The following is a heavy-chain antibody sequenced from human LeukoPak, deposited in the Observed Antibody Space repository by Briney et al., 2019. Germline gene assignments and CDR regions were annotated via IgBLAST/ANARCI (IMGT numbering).Heavy chain of an antibody. J-gene: IGHJ4*02. CDR2: MNPNSGNT. V-gene: IGHV1-8*01. CDR3: ARSVRRYCSGGSCYFKHFDY. CDR1: GYTFTSYD. D-gene: IGHD2-15*01. Sequence: AASVKVSCKASGYTFTSYDINWVRQATGQGLEWMGWMNPNSGNTGYAQKFQGRVTMTRNTSISTAYMELSSLRSEDTAVYYCARSVRRYCSGGSCYFKHFDYWGQGTLVTVSS.